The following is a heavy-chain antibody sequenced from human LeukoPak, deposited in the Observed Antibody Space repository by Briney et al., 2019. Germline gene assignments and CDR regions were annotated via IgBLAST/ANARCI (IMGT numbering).Heavy chain of an antibody. CDR2: IWYDGGNK. D-gene: IGHD6-13*01. V-gene: IGHV3-33*01. CDR1: GFTLNIYG. J-gene: IGHJ4*01. CDR3: ARDGFISNTWYGFLGF. Sequence: GGSLRLSCAASGFTLNIYGMHWLRQAPGKGLEWVAVIWYDGGNKRYADFVKGRFTISRDNSKNTLYLQMNSLRADDTAVYYCARDGFISNTWYGFLGFWGQGTLVTVSS.